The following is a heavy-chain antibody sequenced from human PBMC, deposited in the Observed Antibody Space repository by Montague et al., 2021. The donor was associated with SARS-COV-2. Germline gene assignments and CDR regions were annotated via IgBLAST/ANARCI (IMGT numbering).Heavy chain of an antibody. D-gene: IGHD3-10*01. J-gene: IGHJ3*02. Sequence: SETLSLTCTVSGGSITRNNYWGWIRQPPGKGLEWVGNIYYSGTTFINPSLESRVTISVDESKDQFSLNLTSVTAADTAVYYCARPLVRGVPKAFDIWGQGTLVIVSS. V-gene: IGHV4-39*01. CDR2: IYYSGTT. CDR3: ARPLVRGVPKAFDI. CDR1: GGSITRNNY.